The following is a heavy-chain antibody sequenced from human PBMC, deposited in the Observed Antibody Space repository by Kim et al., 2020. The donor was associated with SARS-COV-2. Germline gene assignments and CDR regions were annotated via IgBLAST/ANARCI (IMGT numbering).Heavy chain of an antibody. CDR3: AKDVGNWNYGYYYYGMDV. J-gene: IGHJ6*02. V-gene: IGHV3-43*02. CDR1: GFTFDDYA. CDR2: ISGDGGST. Sequence: GGSLRLSCAASGFTFDDYAMHWVRQAPGKGLEWVSLISGDGGSTYYADSVKGRFTISRDNSKNSLYLQMNSLRTEDTALYYCAKDVGNWNYGYYYYGMDVWGQGTTVTVSS. D-gene: IGHD1-7*01.